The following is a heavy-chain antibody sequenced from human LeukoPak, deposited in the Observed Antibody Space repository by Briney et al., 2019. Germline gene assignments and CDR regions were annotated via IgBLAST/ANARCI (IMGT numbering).Heavy chain of an antibody. V-gene: IGHV3-74*03. CDR1: GFTFSAYW. Sequence: GGSLRLSCAASGFTFSAYWMHWVRQAPGKGLVWVSRINGDGSSTTYEDSVKGRFTISRDNAKNTVYLQMNSLRADDTAVYYCARGPYYGSGSYGADYWGRGTLVTVSS. D-gene: IGHD3-10*01. CDR3: ARGPYYGSGSYGADY. J-gene: IGHJ4*02. CDR2: INGDGSST.